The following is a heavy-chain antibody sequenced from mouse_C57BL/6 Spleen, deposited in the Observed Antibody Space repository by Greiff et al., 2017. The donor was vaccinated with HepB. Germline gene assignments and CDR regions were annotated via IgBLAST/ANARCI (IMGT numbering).Heavy chain of an antibody. V-gene: IGHV5-6*01. CDR1: GFTFSSYG. CDR3: ARGNYSNYVAWFAY. CDR2: ISSGGSYT. Sequence: EVQLVESGGDLVKPGGSLKLSCAASGFTFSSYGMSWVRQTPDKRLEWVATISSGGSYTYYPDSVKGRFTISRDNANNTLYLQMSSLKSEDTAMYYCARGNYSNYVAWFAYWGQGTLVTVSA. J-gene: IGHJ3*01. D-gene: IGHD2-5*01.